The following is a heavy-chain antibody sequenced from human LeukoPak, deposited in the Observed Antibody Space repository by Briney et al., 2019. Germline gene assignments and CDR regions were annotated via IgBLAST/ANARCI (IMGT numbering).Heavy chain of an antibody. D-gene: IGHD3-10*01. Sequence: GESLKISCKASGYSFTTHWVGWVRQMPGKGLECMGIIYPGDSDTRYSPSFQGQVTISADKSISTAYLHWSSLKASDTAMYYCARHEQGYYGSGSYYYYWGQGTLVTVSS. CDR3: ARHEQGYYGSGSYYYY. V-gene: IGHV5-51*01. CDR2: IYPGDSDT. CDR1: GYSFTTHW. J-gene: IGHJ4*02.